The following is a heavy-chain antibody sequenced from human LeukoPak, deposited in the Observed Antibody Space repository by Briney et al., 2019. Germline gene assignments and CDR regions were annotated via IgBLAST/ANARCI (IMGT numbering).Heavy chain of an antibody. V-gene: IGHV5-51*01. CDR1: GYTFTSHW. D-gene: IGHD3-10*01. CDR2: IYPGDSDT. Sequence: GESLKLSCKGSGYTFTSHWMGWVRQMPGKGLEWIGIIYPGDSDTCYNPSFQGQVTISADKSISTAHLQWGRLKASATAEYYCARNLGYYGSGSLYGMDVWGQGTKVTVSS. CDR3: ARNLGYYGSGSLYGMDV. J-gene: IGHJ6*02.